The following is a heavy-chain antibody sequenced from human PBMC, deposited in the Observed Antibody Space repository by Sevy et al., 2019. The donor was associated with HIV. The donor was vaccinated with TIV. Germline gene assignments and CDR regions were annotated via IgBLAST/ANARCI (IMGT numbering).Heavy chain of an antibody. CDR3: AGGPNTGAKPDYFDY. CDR1: GFTFSNYW. Sequence: GGSLRLSCAVSGFTFSNYWMSWVRQAPGKGLECVANINQDGGEKYYLDSVKGRFFVSRDNAKNSLYLQMDSLGAEDMAVYYCAGGPNTGAKPDYFDYWGQGTLVTVSS. CDR2: INQDGGEK. D-gene: IGHD1-26*01. V-gene: IGHV3-7*01. J-gene: IGHJ4*02.